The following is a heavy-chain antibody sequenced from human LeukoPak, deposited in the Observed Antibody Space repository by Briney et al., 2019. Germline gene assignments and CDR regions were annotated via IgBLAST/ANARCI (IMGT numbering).Heavy chain of an antibody. CDR2: ISGNSIYI. CDR1: GFTFSSYS. CDR3: ARGTVVSPLDY. J-gene: IGHJ4*02. Sequence: GGSLRLSCAASGFTFSSYSMNWVRQAPGKGLEWVSSISGNSIYIYYADSVKGRFTISRDNSKNTLYLQMNSLRAEDTAVYYCARGTVVSPLDYWGQGTLVTVSS. D-gene: IGHD4-23*01. V-gene: IGHV3-21*04.